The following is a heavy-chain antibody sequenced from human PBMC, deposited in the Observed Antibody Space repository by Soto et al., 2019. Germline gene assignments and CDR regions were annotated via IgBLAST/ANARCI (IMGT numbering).Heavy chain of an antibody. CDR2: ISYDGSNQ. D-gene: IGHD1-1*01. CDR1: GFTFSTYT. CDR3: VRGGLQRRGLDVFDV. Sequence: PGGSLRLSCAAPGFTFSTYTMHWVRQAPGKGLEWVALISYDGSNQYYADSVRGRFTISRENAQNSLFLQMDSLRAGDTAVYYCVRGGLQRRGLDVFDVWGPGTMVTVSS. J-gene: IGHJ3*01. V-gene: IGHV3-30*03.